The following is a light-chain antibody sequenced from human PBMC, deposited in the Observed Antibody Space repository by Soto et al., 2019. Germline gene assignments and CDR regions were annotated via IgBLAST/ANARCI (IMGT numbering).Light chain of an antibody. CDR2: EVS. CDR3: SSRTSSSTHYV. CDR1: ISDVGGHNY. Sequence: SALTQPASVSGSPGQSITISCTGTISDVGGHNYVSWYQQHPGKAPKLMIYEVSYRPSGVSSRFSGSKSGNTASLTISGLQAEDEAAYYCSSRTSSSTHYVFGTGTKVTVL. V-gene: IGLV2-14*01. J-gene: IGLJ1*01.